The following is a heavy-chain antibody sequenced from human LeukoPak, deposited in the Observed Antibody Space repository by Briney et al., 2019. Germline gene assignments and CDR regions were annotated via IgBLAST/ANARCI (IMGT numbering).Heavy chain of an antibody. Sequence: SETVSLTCTVSGRSISSSSYYWGWIRQPPGKGLEWNGSIYYSGSTYYIPSLKSRVTISVDTAKNQVSLKLSSVTAADTAVYYCARVLSGRGSLYSYYYYMDVWGKGTTVTISS. CDR2: IYYSGST. CDR3: ARVLSGRGSLYSYYYYMDV. V-gene: IGHV4-39*07. D-gene: IGHD3-10*01. CDR1: GRSISSSSYY. J-gene: IGHJ6*03.